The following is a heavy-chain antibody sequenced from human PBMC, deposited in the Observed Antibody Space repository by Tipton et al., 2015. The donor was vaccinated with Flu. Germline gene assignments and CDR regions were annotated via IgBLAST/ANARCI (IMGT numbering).Heavy chain of an antibody. J-gene: IGHJ4*02. CDR1: GGSIISSSYY. D-gene: IGHD4/OR15-4a*01. Sequence: TLSLTCTVSGGSIISSSYYWGWIRQPPGKGLEWIGSFYYSGSTYYNPPLKSRVTISVDTSKNQFSLRLSSVTAADTAVYYCARGGVLWCPRDWGQGTLVTVSS. V-gene: IGHV4-39*07. CDR3: ARGGVLWCPRD. CDR2: FYYSGST.